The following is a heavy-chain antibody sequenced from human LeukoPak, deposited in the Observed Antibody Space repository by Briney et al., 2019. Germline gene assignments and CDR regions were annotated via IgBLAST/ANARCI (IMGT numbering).Heavy chain of an antibody. CDR1: GGSISSLY. D-gene: IGHD4-11*01. V-gene: IGHV4-4*07. CDR3: AGTTYYFDY. Sequence: SETLSLTCSVSGGSISSLYWSWIRQAAGKGLEWIGLIYTSGSTNYNPSLRSRVTMSADTSKNQFSLKLSSVTAADTAVYYCAGTTYYFDYWGQGTLVTVSS. J-gene: IGHJ4*02. CDR2: IYTSGST.